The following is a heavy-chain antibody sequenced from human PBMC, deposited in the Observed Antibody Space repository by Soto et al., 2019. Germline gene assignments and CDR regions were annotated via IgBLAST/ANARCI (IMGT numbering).Heavy chain of an antibody. D-gene: IGHD1-26*01. Sequence: QAQLVQSGAEVKKPGASVKVSCKASGYSFIGYDINWLRDATVQVIEFIEWINTNSGNTGYAQNFQGRVTMTRDTSITTAYMKLTSLRDDASTVYSCVGETVGTPGIDFWGQGTLVTVSS. V-gene: IGHV1-8*01. CDR3: VGETVGTPGIDF. CDR2: INTNSGNT. CDR1: GYSFIGYD. J-gene: IGHJ4*02.